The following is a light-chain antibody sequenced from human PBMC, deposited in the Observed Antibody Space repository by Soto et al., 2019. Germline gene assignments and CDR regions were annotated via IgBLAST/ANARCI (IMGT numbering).Light chain of an antibody. V-gene: IGKV3-20*01. Sequence: EIVLTQSPGTLSLSPGERATLSCRASQSVSSTYLIWYQQKPGQAPRLLIYGASSRATGIPDRFSGSGSGTDFTLTISRLEPEDIAVYYCQQYGSSSWTFGQGTKVDIK. J-gene: IGKJ1*01. CDR2: GAS. CDR1: QSVSSTY. CDR3: QQYGSSSWT.